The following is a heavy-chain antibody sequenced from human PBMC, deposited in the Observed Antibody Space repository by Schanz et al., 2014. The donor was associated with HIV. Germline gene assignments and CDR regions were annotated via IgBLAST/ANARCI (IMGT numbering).Heavy chain of an antibody. J-gene: IGHJ2*01. CDR1: GFTFSTYG. Sequence: QVQLVESGGGVVQPGRSLRLSCAASGFTFSTYGMYWVRQAPGKGLEWVAVISYDGGNKYYADSVKGRFTISRDNSKNTLYLQMNSLRAEDTAVYYCARVNDKGWAYCSSTTCLFWYFELWGRGTLVTVSS. CDR3: ARVNDKGWAYCSSTTCLFWYFEL. CDR2: ISYDGGNK. D-gene: IGHD2-2*01. V-gene: IGHV3-30*19.